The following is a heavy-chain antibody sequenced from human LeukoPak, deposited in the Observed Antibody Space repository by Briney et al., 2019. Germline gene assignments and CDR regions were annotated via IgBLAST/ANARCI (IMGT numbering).Heavy chain of an antibody. V-gene: IGHV3-23*01. CDR2: ISGSGGST. CDR1: GFTFSSYA. J-gene: IGHJ4*02. D-gene: IGHD4-17*01. Sequence: PGGSLGLSCPASGFTFSSYAMSWVRQAPGKGLEWVSAISGSGGSTYYADSVKGRFTISRDNSKNTLYLQMNSLRAEDTAVYYCAKEHGDYPRYYFDYWGQGTLVTVSS. CDR3: AKEHGDYPRYYFDY.